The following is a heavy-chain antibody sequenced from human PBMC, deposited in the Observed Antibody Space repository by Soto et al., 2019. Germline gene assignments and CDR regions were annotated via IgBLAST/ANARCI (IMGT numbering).Heavy chain of an antibody. J-gene: IGHJ4*02. D-gene: IGHD2-8*02. Sequence: EVQLVESGGGLVQPGGSLRLFCVASGFTFSSDWMHWVRQGAGKGLMWVSRINMDGSVTNYADSVKGRFTISRDNAKNTVYLQMNSLRVEDTAVYYCARGPRGVYGNDYWGQGALVTVSS. V-gene: IGHV3-74*01. CDR2: INMDGSVT. CDR3: ARGPRGVYGNDY. CDR1: GFTFSSDW.